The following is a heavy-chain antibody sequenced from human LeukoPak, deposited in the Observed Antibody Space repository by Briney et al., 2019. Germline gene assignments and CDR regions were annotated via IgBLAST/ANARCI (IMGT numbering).Heavy chain of an antibody. V-gene: IGHV3-23*01. J-gene: IGHJ6*03. Sequence: PWGSLRLSCAASGFASGFTFSDYAVSWVRQAPGKGPEWVARVNGRGATTYYADSVRGRFTISRDNSKNTVYLQMISLGADDTAVYFCAKAPATGEGYYFYYMDVWGKGTTVTVSS. CDR3: AKAPATGEGYYFYYMDV. CDR2: VNGRGATT. D-gene: IGHD7-27*01. CDR1: GFTFSDYA.